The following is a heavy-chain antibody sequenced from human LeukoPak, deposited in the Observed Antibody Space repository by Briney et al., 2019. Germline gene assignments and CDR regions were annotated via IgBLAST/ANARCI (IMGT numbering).Heavy chain of an antibody. CDR2: IYYSGST. CDR3: ARGHSSSWYGEYFQH. V-gene: IGHV4-31*03. CDR1: GGSISSGGYY. D-gene: IGHD6-13*01. J-gene: IGHJ1*01. Sequence: PSQTLSLTCTVSGGSISSGGYYWSWIRQHPGKGLEWIGYIYYSGSTYYNPSLKSRVTISVDTSKNQFSLKLSSVTAADTAVYYCARGHSSSWYGEYFQHWGQGTLVTVSS.